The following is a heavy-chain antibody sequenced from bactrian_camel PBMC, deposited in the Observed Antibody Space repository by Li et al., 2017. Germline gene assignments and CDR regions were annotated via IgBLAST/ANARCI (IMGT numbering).Heavy chain of an antibody. Sequence: VESGGSLRLSCAASGYTFSTHCVGWVRQPPGKEREGVAAIYTGGGITYYADSVKGRFTISQDNAKNTVYLQMNSVTPGDTGVYYCAAEGMCGSIRETTERFRLQTFAYWSQGTQVTVS. D-gene: IGHD3*01. CDR1: GYTFSTHC. J-gene: IGHJ6*01. V-gene: IGHV3S25*01. CDR2: IYTGGGIT. CDR3: AAEGMCGSIRETTERFRLQTFAY.